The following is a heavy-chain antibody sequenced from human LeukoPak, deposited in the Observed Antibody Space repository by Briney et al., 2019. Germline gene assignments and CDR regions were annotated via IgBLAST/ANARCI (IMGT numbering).Heavy chain of an antibody. CDR3: ARVPMDSSGYYPNDAFDI. Sequence: GASVKVSCKASGYTFTSYGISWVRQAPGQGLEWMGWISAYTGNTNYAQNLQVRVTMTTDTSTSTAYMELRSLRSDDTAVYYCARVPMDSSGYYPNDAFDIWGQGTMDTVSS. J-gene: IGHJ3*02. V-gene: IGHV1-18*01. CDR2: ISAYTGNT. D-gene: IGHD3-22*01. CDR1: GYTFTSYG.